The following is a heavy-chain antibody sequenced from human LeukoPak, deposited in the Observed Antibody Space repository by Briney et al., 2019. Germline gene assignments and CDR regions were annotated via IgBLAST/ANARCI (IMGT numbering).Heavy chain of an antibody. D-gene: IGHD6-13*01. V-gene: IGHV4-38-2*02. J-gene: IGHJ6*03. CDR1: GYSISSGYY. Sequence: SETLSLTCTVSGYSISSGYYWGWIRQPPGKGLEWIGSIYHSGSTYFNPSLKSRVTISVDTSKNQFSLKLSSVTAADTAVYYCARADYSSTWSHDYYYMDVWGKGTTVTVSS. CDR3: ARADYSSTWSHDYYYMDV. CDR2: IYHSGST.